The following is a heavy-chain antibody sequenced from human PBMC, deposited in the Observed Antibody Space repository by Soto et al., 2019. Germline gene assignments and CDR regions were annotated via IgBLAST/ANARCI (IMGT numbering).Heavy chain of an antibody. CDR2: ISGSGGAT. D-gene: IGHD2-15*01. CDR1: GFTFSSYA. CDR3: AKDTKSVVRYAFDI. Sequence: GGSLRLSCAASGFTFSSYAMTWVRQARGKGLEWVSGISGSGGATYYADSVKGRFTISRDNSKNTLYLQMSSLRVEDTAVYYCAKDTKSVVRYAFDIWGQGTMVTVSS. J-gene: IGHJ3*02. V-gene: IGHV3-23*01.